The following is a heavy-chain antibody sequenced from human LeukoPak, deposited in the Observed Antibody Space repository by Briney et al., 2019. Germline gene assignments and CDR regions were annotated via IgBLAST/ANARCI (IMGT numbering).Heavy chain of an antibody. D-gene: IGHD3-22*01. CDR1: GFTLSSYA. Sequence: GGSLRLSCAASGFTLSSYAMSWVRHAPGKGLEWVSAISGSGGSTYYADSVKGRFTISRDNSKNTLYLQMNSLRAEDTAVYYCAKSLVVISRFDYWGQGTLVTVSS. CDR2: ISGSGGST. CDR3: AKSLVVISRFDY. J-gene: IGHJ4*02. V-gene: IGHV3-23*01.